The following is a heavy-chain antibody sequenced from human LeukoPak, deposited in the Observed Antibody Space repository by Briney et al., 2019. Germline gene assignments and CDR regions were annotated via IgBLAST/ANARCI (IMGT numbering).Heavy chain of an antibody. Sequence: GASVKVSCKASGYTFTSYGISWVRQAPGQGLEWMGWISAYNGITNYAQKLQGRVTMTTDTSTSTAYMELRSLRSDDTAVYYCARARTMSQLYYFDYWGQGTLVTVSS. CDR2: ISAYNGIT. CDR1: GYTFTSYG. J-gene: IGHJ4*02. D-gene: IGHD3-22*01. CDR3: ARARTMSQLYYFDY. V-gene: IGHV1-18*01.